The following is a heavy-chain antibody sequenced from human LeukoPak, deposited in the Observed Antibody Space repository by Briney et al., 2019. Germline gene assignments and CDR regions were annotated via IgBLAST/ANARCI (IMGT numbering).Heavy chain of an antibody. Sequence: PGGSLRLSCAASGFTFSDYYMSWIRQVPGKGLEWVSNISTGSTYTYYADSVKGRFTISRDNAKNSLYLQINSLRAEDTAVYYCATMLVGTNLFDYWGQGTLVTVSS. V-gene: IGHV3-11*03. J-gene: IGHJ4*02. CDR3: ATMLVGTNLFDY. CDR1: GFTFSDYY. D-gene: IGHD5-12*01. CDR2: ISTGSTYT.